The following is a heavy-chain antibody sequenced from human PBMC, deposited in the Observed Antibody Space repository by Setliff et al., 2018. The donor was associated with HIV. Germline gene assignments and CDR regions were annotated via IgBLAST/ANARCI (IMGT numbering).Heavy chain of an antibody. J-gene: IGHJ4*02. CDR1: GGSFSGYY. CDR3: AIRGSSGWYVGGYFDY. Sequence: PSETLSLTCAVYGGSFSGYYWSWIRQPPGKGLEWIGEINHSGSTNYNPSLKSRVTISVDTSKNQFSLKLSSVTAADTAVYYCAIRGSSGWYVGGYFDYWGQGTLVTV. D-gene: IGHD6-19*01. CDR2: INHSGST. V-gene: IGHV4-34*01.